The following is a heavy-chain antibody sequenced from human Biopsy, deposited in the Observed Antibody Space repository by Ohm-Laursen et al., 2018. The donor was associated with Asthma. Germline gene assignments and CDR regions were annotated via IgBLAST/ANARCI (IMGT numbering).Heavy chain of an antibody. CDR2: IIPISLTP. J-gene: IGHJ3*01. Sequence: VKISCKGSRDIFSSYGFSWVRQAPGQGLEWMGGIIPISLTPSYARRFRGRVTISADEYTRTAYMELSSLRSEDTAVYYCARGPSYFDPSVEGWHLWGQGTMVTVSS. CDR1: RDIFSSYG. CDR3: ARGPSYFDPSVEGWHL. V-gene: IGHV1-69*13. D-gene: IGHD3-22*01.